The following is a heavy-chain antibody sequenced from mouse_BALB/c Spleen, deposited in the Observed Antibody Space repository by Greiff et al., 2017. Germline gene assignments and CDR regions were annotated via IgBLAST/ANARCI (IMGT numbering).Heavy chain of an antibody. J-gene: IGHJ1*01. V-gene: IGHV1-54*01. CDR3: ARRDDYDGDWYFDV. Sequence: VQLQQSGAGLVRPGTSVKVSCKASGYAFTNYLIEWVRQRPGQGLEWIGVINPGSGGTNDNEKFKGKATLTADTTSSTAYMQLSSLTSDASAVYFCARRDDYDGDWYFDVWGAGTTVTVSA. CDR2: INPGSGGT. CDR1: GYAFTNYL. D-gene: IGHD2-4*01.